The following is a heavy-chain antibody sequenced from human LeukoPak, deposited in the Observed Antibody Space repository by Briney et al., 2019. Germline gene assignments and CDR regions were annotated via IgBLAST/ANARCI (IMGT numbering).Heavy chain of an antibody. D-gene: IGHD3-22*01. CDR3: AGYYYDSSGYHSGFDY. CDR2: ISAYNGNT. V-gene: IGHV1-18*01. CDR1: GYTFTSYG. Sequence: GASVKVSCKASGYTFTSYGISWVRQAPGQGLEWMGWISAYNGNTNYAQKLQGRVTMTTDTSTSTAYMELRSLRSDDTAVYYCAGYYYDSSGYHSGFDYWGQGTLVTVSS. J-gene: IGHJ4*02.